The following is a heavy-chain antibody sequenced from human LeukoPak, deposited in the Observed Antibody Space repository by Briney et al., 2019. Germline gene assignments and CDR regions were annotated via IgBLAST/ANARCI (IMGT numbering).Heavy chain of an antibody. D-gene: IGHD1-26*01. J-gene: IGHJ4*02. V-gene: IGHV3-30-3*01. Sequence: GGSLRLSRAASGFTFSSYAMHWVRQAPGKGLVWVAVISYDGSNKYYADSVKGRFTISRDNSKNTLYLQMNSLRAEDTAVYYCARDLGRVGATAGYWGQGTLVTVSS. CDR1: GFTFSSYA. CDR3: ARDLGRVGATAGY. CDR2: ISYDGSNK.